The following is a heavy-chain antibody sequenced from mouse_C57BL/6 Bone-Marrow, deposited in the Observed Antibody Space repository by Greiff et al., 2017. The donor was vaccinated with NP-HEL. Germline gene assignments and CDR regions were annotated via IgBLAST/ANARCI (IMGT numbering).Heavy chain of an antibody. CDR3: TTMDYCGSPFAY. CDR2: IDPEDGDT. Sequence: EVQLQQSGAELVRPGASVKLSCTASGFNIKDYYMHWVKQRPEQGLEWIGRIDPEDGDTEYAPKFQGKATMTADTSSNTAYLQLSSLTSEDTAVYYCTTMDYCGSPFAYWGQGTLVTVSA. D-gene: IGHD1-1*01. J-gene: IGHJ3*01. V-gene: IGHV14-1*01. CDR1: GFNIKDYY.